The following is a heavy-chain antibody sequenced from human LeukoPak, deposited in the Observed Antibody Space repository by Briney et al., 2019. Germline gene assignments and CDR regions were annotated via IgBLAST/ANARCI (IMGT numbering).Heavy chain of an antibody. CDR3: ARLVWPEYYDSSGYWGNWFDP. J-gene: IGHJ5*02. Sequence: PSETLSLTCTVSGYSISSGYYWGWIRQPPGKGLEWIGSIYYSGSTYYNPSLKSRVTISVDTSKNQFSLKLSSVTAADTAVYYCARLVWPEYYDSSGYWGNWFDPWGQGTLVTVSS. V-gene: IGHV4-38-2*02. CDR2: IYYSGST. CDR1: GYSISSGYY. D-gene: IGHD3-22*01.